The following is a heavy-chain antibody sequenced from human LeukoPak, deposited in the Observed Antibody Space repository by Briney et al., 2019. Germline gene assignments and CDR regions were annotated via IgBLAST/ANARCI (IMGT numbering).Heavy chain of an antibody. J-gene: IGHJ4*02. CDR1: GFTFSSYS. Sequence: PWGYLRLSCAASGFTFSSYSMNWVRQAPGKGLEWVSSISSSSSYIYYADSVKGRFTISRDNAKNSLYLQMNSLRAEDTAVYYCARDSYCRGGSCYGEFDYRGQGTLVTVSS. CDR2: ISSSSSYI. CDR3: ARDSYCRGGSCYGEFDY. V-gene: IGHV3-21*01. D-gene: IGHD2-15*01.